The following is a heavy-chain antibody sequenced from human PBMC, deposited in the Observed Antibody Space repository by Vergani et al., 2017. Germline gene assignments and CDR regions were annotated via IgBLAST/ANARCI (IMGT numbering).Heavy chain of an antibody. V-gene: IGHV3-23*01. CDR3: AKASEEYSSSSDAFDI. J-gene: IGHJ3*02. Sequence: EVQLLESGGDLVQPGGSLRLSCAASGFTFNHYAMNWVRQAPGKGLEWVSGISGSGGSTYYAGSVKGRFTISRDNSKNTLYLQMNSLRAEDTAVYYCAKASEEYSSSSDAFDIWGQGTMVTVSS. CDR1: GFTFNHYA. D-gene: IGHD6-6*01. CDR2: ISGSGGST.